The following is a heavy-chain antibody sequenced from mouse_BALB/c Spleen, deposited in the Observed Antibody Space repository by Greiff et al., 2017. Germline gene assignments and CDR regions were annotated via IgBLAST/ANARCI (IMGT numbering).Heavy chain of an antibody. V-gene: IGHV1S29*02. Sequence: EVQLQQSGPELVKPWASVKISCKASGYTFTDYNMHWVKQSHGKSLEWIGYIYPYNGGTGYNQKFKSKATLTVDNSSSTAYMELRSLTSEDSAVYYCASPIYYYGSSYATWFAYWGQGTLVTVSA. D-gene: IGHD1-1*01. J-gene: IGHJ3*01. CDR1: GYTFTDYN. CDR3: ASPIYYYGSSYATWFAY. CDR2: IYPYNGGT.